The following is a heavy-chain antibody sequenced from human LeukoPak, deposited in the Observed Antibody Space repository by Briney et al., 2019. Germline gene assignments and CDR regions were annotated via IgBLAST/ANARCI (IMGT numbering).Heavy chain of an antibody. CDR3: ARSLGYYYDSSGYCPNWFDP. D-gene: IGHD3-22*01. Sequence: SVKVSCKASGGTFSSYAISWVRQAPGQGLEWMGRIIPIFGTANYAQKFQGRVTITTDESTSTAYMELSSLRSEDTAVYYCARSLGYYYDSSGYCPNWFDPWGQGTLVTVSS. CDR2: IIPIFGTA. J-gene: IGHJ5*02. V-gene: IGHV1-69*05. CDR1: GGTFSSYA.